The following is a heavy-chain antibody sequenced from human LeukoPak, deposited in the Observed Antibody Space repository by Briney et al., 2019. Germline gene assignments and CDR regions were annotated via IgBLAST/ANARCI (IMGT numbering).Heavy chain of an antibody. CDR1: GFTFSSYS. Sequence: PGGSLRLSCAASGFTFSSYSMNWVRQAPGKGLEWVSSISSSSYIYYADSVKGRFTISRDNAKNSLYLQMNSLRAEDTAVYYCARDPVGATRSYYFDYWGQGTLVTVSS. D-gene: IGHD1-26*01. J-gene: IGHJ4*02. V-gene: IGHV3-21*01. CDR2: ISSSSYI. CDR3: ARDPVGATRSYYFDY.